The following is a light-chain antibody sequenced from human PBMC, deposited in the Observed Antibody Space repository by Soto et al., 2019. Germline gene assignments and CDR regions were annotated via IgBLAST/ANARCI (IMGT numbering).Light chain of an antibody. V-gene: IGLV2-8*01. CDR2: EVI. CDR3: SSYAGSNNYV. Sequence: QSVLTQPPSASGSPGQSVTISCTGTSSDVGGYNYVSWYQQHPGKAPKLMIYEVIKRPSGVPDRFSGSKSGNTASLTVSGLQTEDEADYYCSSYAGSNNYVFGTRTKVTVL. J-gene: IGLJ1*01. CDR1: SSDVGGYNY.